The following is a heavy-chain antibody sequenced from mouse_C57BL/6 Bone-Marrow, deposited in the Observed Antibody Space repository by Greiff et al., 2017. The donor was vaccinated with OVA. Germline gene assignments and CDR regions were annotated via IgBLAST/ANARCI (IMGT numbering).Heavy chain of an antibody. CDR3: TSDYCGFDY. D-gene: IGHD1-1*01. J-gene: IGHJ2*01. CDR2: IDPENGDT. CDR1: GFNIKDDY. V-gene: IGHV14-4*01. Sequence: VQLQQSGAELVRPGASVKLSCTASGFNIKDDYMHWVKQRPEQGLEWIGWIDPENGDTEYASKFQGKATITADTSSNTAYLQLRRLTSDDTAVYYCTSDYCGFDYWGPGTTLPVSS.